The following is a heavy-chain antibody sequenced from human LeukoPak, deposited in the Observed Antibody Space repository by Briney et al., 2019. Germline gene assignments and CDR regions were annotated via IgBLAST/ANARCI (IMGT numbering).Heavy chain of an antibody. J-gene: IGHJ1*01. CDR1: GFTFGSYW. D-gene: IGHD4-17*01. V-gene: IGHV3-7*05. CDR3: ASISYGDYEH. Sequence: GGSLRLSCVASGFTFGSYWMNWVRQAPGKGLEWVANIRQDGSEKKYVDSVKGRFTTSRDNAKNALYLQMNSLRAEDTAVYYCASISYGDYEHWGQGTLVTVSS. CDR2: IRQDGSEK.